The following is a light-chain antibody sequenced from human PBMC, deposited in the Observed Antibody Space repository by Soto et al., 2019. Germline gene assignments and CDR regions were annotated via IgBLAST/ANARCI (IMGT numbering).Light chain of an antibody. CDR1: SSDFAIYNS. CDR3: SSFTGSSSYV. V-gene: IGLV2-14*01. CDR2: DVT. Sequence: QSALTQPASVSGSPGQSITLLCTGTSSDFAIYNSVSWYQQHPGKAPKLMIHDVTNRPSGVSGRFSGSRSGNTASLTISGLQAEDEADYFCSSFTGSSSYVFGPGTKVTVL. J-gene: IGLJ1*01.